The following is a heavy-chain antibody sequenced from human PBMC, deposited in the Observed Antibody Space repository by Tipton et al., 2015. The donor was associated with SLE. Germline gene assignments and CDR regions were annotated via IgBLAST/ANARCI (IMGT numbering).Heavy chain of an antibody. J-gene: IGHJ3*01. D-gene: IGHD7-27*01. CDR2: LYQSGRT. CDR1: GFFISSGYF. V-gene: IGHV4-38-2*02. CDR3: SSRNWDETFDV. Sequence: TLSLTCTVSGFFISSGYFWGWFRQPPGKGPEWLAVLYQSGRTSYNPALKSRATISVDTSKNQCSLSLRSVTAADTAVYFCSSRNWDETFDVWGQGTMVTVSS.